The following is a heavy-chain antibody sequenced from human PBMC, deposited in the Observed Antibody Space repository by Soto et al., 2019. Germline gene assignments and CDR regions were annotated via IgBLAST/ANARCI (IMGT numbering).Heavy chain of an antibody. CDR3: AKARVGAFLADY. CDR1: GFTFSTYA. CDR2: ISGSAGST. J-gene: IGHJ4*02. Sequence: PGGSLRLSCAASGFTFSTYAMSWVRQAPGKGLEWVSSISGSAGSTYHADSVNGRFTISRDNSKNTLYLQMNSLRDEGTAVYYCAKARVGAFLADYWGQGTLVTVAS. V-gene: IGHV3-23*01. D-gene: IGHD1-26*01.